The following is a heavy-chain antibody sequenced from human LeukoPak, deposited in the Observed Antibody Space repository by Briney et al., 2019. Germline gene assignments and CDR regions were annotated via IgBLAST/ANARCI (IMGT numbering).Heavy chain of an antibody. CDR3: ARAGFPTAMAYFDY. Sequence: GGSLRLSCAASGFTFSSYWMSWVRQAPGKGLEWVANIKQDGSEKYYVDSVKGRFTISRGNAKNSLYLQMNSLRAEDTAVYYCARAGFPTAMAYFDYWGQGTLVTVSS. J-gene: IGHJ4*02. CDR2: IKQDGSEK. V-gene: IGHV3-7*01. D-gene: IGHD5-18*01. CDR1: GFTFSSYW.